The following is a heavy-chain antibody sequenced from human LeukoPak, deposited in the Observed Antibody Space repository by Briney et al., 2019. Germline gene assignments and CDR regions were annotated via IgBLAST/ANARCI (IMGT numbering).Heavy chain of an antibody. D-gene: IGHD3-16*02. CDR1: GFTFSNYG. CDR2: ISYDGSNK. J-gene: IGHJ4*02. Sequence: GGSLILSCAASGFTFSNYGMHWVRQAPGKGLEWVAVISYDGSNKYYADSVKGRFTISRDNSKNTLHLQMNNLRAEDTALYYCAKCPVTFGGVIVITSGYFDYWGQGTLVTVSS. V-gene: IGHV3-30*18. CDR3: AKCPVTFGGVIVITSGYFDY.